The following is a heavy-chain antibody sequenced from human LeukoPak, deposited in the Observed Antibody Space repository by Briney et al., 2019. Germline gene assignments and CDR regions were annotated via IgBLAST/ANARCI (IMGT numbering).Heavy chain of an antibody. D-gene: IGHD3-16*01. V-gene: IGHV4-4*07. J-gene: IGHJ5*02. CDR2: IHTSWIT. CDR3: ARGDYYDGGGRNWFDP. CDR1: GDSMSSYY. Sequence: SETLSLTCTVSGDSMSSYYWNFIRQPAGKGLEWIGRIHTSWITYYNPSLKSRITMSVDTSRNQFSLRLTSVTAADTAVYYCARGDYYDGGGRNWFDPWGQGTLVTVSS.